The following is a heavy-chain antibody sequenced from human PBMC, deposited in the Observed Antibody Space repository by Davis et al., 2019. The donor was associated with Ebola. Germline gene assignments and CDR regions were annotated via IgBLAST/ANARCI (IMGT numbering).Heavy chain of an antibody. Sequence: GESLKISCAASGFTFSSYWMSWVRQAPGKGLEWVANIKQDGSEKYYVDSVKGRFTISRDNAKNSLYLQMNSLRAEDTAVYYCVKGKDIVVVPADQRVGSYFDYWGQGTLVTVSS. V-gene: IGHV3-7*01. CDR2: IKQDGSEK. D-gene: IGHD2-2*01. J-gene: IGHJ4*02. CDR1: GFTFSSYW. CDR3: VKGKDIVVVPADQRVGSYFDY.